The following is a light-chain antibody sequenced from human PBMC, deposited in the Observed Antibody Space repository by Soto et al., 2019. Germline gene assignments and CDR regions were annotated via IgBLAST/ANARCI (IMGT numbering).Light chain of an antibody. CDR2: GAS. CDR1: QTISNY. CDR3: QQSYNAPFT. V-gene: IGKV1-39*01. J-gene: IGKJ3*01. Sequence: DIQMTQSPASLAASLGDRITISCRASQTISNYLNWYHQKPGEAPKILICGASTLQSGVPSSVSGSGSGTEFTLSISSLQPEDFGTYYCQQSYNAPFTFGPGTKVDVK.